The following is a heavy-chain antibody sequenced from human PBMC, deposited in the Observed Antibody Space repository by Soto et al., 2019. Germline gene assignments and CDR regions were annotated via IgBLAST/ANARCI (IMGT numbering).Heavy chain of an antibody. CDR1: GYSFTSYW. J-gene: IGHJ4*02. D-gene: IGHD3-9*01. CDR3: ARMPARFDWLPVFDY. CDR2: IYPGDSDT. Sequence: PGESLKISCKGSGYSFTSYWIGWVRQMPGKGLEWMGIIYPGDSDTRYSPSFQGQVTISADKSISTAYLQWSSLKASDTAMYYCARMPARFDWLPVFDYWGQGTLVTVSS. V-gene: IGHV5-51*01.